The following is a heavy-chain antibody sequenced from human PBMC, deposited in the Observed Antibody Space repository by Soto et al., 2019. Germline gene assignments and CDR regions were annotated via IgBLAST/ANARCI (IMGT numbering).Heavy chain of an antibody. CDR2: ASYSGRT. D-gene: IGHD3-9*01. CDR1: GGSFTSVAFF. Sequence: QVQLQESGPGLVKPSETLSLNCSVSGGSFTSVAFFWGWIRQPPGKGLVWIGSASYSGRTYYNPALKSRGSIFVDTSKNPLSLRLRSVTAADTAVYYCARPLYIFPTSYHYYHMDVWGRGATVTVSS. V-gene: IGHV4-39*01. J-gene: IGHJ6*03. CDR3: ARPLYIFPTSYHYYHMDV.